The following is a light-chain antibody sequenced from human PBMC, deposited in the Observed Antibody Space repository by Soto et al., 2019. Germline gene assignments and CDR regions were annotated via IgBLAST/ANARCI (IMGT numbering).Light chain of an antibody. Sequence: EIVWTQSPATLSLSPGERATLSCRTRQRVSSSFAWYQQKSGRAPRLLIYAASNRATGTPARFIGRGSGTDFALTISSLEPEDFAVYYCQHRSNWPITFGQGTRVEIK. CDR2: AAS. V-gene: IGKV3-11*01. CDR1: QRVSSS. J-gene: IGKJ5*01. CDR3: QHRSNWPIT.